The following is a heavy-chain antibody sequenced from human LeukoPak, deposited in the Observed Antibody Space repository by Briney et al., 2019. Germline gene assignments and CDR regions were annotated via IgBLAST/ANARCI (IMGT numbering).Heavy chain of an antibody. J-gene: IGHJ4*02. D-gene: IGHD1-26*01. CDR2: RNGGTT. Sequence: PGGSLRLSCVASGLXFDDYGMSWVRQAPGKGLEWVSGRNGGTTTYADSVKGRFTISRDNAKNSLYLQMNSLRVEDTAFYYCARNSGANVYTYSFQYWGRGTLVTVSS. CDR3: ARNSGANVYTYSFQY. CDR1: GLXFDDYG. V-gene: IGHV3-20*04.